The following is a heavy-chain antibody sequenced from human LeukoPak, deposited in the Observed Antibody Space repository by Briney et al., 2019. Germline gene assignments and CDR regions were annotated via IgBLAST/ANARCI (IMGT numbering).Heavy chain of an antibody. Sequence: SETLSLTCSVSGGSVSSSIYHWGWIRPPPGKGLEWIGSIYYTGNTYYNPSLKSRLTISVDTSKNQFSLKVRSVTAADTALYYCARLRTRTPGDYWGQGTLVTVSS. CDR2: IYYTGNT. V-gene: IGHV4-39*01. J-gene: IGHJ4*02. CDR1: GGSVSSSIYH. D-gene: IGHD1-1*01. CDR3: ARLRTRTPGDY.